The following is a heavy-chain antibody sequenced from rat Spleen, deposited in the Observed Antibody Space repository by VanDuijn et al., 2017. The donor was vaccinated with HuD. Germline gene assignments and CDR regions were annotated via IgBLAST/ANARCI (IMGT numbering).Heavy chain of an antibody. D-gene: IGHD1-11*01. CDR1: GLSLTSNS. J-gene: IGHJ3*01. CDR3: TRSYGGYTSNWFAC. Sequence: QVQLKESGPGLVQPSQTLSLTCTVSGLSLTSNSVSWIRQPPGKGLEWMGVIWSNGGTGYKSGLKSRLSIRRETSKSQVFLEMNSLQTDDTGMYCCTRSYGGYTSNWFACWGQGTLVTVSS. V-gene: IGHV2-47*01. CDR2: IWSNGGT.